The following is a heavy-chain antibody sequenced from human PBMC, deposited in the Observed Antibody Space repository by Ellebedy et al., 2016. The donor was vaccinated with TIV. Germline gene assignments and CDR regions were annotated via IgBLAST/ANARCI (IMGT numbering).Heavy chain of an antibody. D-gene: IGHD3-22*01. CDR2: IDDSEST. CDR1: GGSISSSNW. Sequence: SETLSLTXAVSGGSISSSNWWSWVRQPPGKGLEWIGYIDDSESTNYNPSLKSRVTISVDTSRNQFSLILSSVTAADTAVYSCARSDRSGYYNWFDPWGQGTLVTVSS. J-gene: IGHJ5*02. CDR3: ARSDRSGYYNWFDP. V-gene: IGHV4-4*02.